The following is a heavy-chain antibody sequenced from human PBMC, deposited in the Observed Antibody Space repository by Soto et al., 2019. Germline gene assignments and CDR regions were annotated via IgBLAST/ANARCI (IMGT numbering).Heavy chain of an antibody. V-gene: IGHV3-30-3*01. D-gene: IGHD1-26*01. J-gene: IGHJ5*02. CDR2: ISYDGSNK. CDR1: GFTFSSYA. CDR3: ARDSVVRPSGSYSDGVDP. Sequence: HPGGSLRLSCAASGFTFSSYAMHWVRQAPGKGLEWVAVISYDGSNKYYADSVKGRFTISRDNSKNTLYLQMNSLRAEDTAVYYCARDSVVRPSGSYSDGVDPWGQGTLVTVSS.